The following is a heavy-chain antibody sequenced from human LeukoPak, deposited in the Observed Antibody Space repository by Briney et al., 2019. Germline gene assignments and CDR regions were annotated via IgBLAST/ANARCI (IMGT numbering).Heavy chain of an antibody. D-gene: IGHD5-18*01. V-gene: IGHV3-7*03. CDR1: GFTFSTYW. Sequence: GGSLRLSCAASGFTFSTYWMSWVRQAPRKGLEWVANIKQDGSEKYYVDSVKGRFTISRDIAKNSLYLQMNSLRAEDTAVYYCARVEGYSYGYFDYWGQGTLVTVSS. CDR2: IKQDGSEK. J-gene: IGHJ4*02. CDR3: ARVEGYSYGYFDY.